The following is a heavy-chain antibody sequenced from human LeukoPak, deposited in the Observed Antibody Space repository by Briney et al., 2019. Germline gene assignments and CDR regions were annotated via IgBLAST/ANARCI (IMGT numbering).Heavy chain of an antibody. J-gene: IGHJ5*02. Sequence: GGSLRLSCVASGFTFSNHAMTWVRQAPGKGLEWVSAISADAVDTFYAPSVKGRFTISRDSSKNTMYLQINSLRAEDTAIYYCAKDVWWSVSWGQGTLVTVSS. CDR3: AKDVWWSVS. CDR1: GFTFSNHA. D-gene: IGHD2-8*02. CDR2: ISADAVDT. V-gene: IGHV3-23*01.